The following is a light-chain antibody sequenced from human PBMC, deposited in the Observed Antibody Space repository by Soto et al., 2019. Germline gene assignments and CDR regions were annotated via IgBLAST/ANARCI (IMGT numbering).Light chain of an antibody. CDR1: QSLLHSDGYNY. CDR3: MQGLQTLPT. V-gene: IGKV2-28*01. J-gene: IGKJ3*01. CDR2: LTS. Sequence: DIVMTQSPLSLPVTPGEPASISCRSSQSLLHSDGYNYLDWYLQKPGQSPRLLIYLTSKLASGVPDRFSGSGSGTDFILKISRVEAEDVGVYYCMQGLQTLPTFGPGTKVHIK.